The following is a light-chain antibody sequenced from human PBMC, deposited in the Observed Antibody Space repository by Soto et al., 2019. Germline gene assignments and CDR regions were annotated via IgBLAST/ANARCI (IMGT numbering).Light chain of an antibody. CDR1: QSISGS. V-gene: IGKV1-5*03. CDR2: EAS. CDR3: QKYYCFWT. J-gene: IGKJ1*01. Sequence: DIQMTQSPSTLSASVGDRVTITCRASQSISGSLAWYQQKPGQAPRLLIYEASNIKSGVPSRFSGSGSGTESTLSISRLQPYDTGSYYCQKYYCFWTFGQGTRVEIK.